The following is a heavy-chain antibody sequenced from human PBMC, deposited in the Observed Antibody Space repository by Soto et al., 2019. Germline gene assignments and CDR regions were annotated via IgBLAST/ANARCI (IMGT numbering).Heavy chain of an antibody. CDR2: IYSGGST. J-gene: IGHJ6*03. V-gene: IGHV3-53*01. CDR1: GFTVSSNY. D-gene: IGHD1-26*01. Sequence: GGSLRLSCAASGFTVSSNYMSWVRQATGKGLEWVSVIYSGGSTYYADSVKGRFTISRDNSKNTLYLQMNSLRAEDTALYYCARDKVGGSYWYMDVWGKGTTVTVSS. CDR3: ARDKVGGSYWYMDV.